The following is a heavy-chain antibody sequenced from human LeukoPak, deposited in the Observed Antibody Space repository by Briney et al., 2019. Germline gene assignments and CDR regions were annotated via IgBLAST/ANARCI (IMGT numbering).Heavy chain of an antibody. CDR1: GFTFSSYA. V-gene: IGHV3-30-3*01. D-gene: IGHD2-15*01. J-gene: IGHJ4*02. Sequence: GGSLRLSCAASGFTFSSYAMHWVRQAPGKGLEWVAVISYDGSNKYYADSVKGRFTISRGNSKNTLYLQMNSLRAEDTAVYYCEGSGHTDCDYWGQGTLVTVSS. CDR3: EGSGHTDCDY. CDR2: ISYDGSNK.